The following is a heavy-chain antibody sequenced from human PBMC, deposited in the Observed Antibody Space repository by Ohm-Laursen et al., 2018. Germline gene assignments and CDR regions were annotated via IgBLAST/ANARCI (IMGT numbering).Heavy chain of an antibody. CDR1: GFTFSGYA. CDR2: ATGSGRGT. Sequence: GSLRLSCSASGFTFSGYAMSWVRQGPEKGLEWVSVATGSGRGTYYTDSVKGRFSISRDNSKNTLYLQMNSLRVEDTAVYYCAKGRSGGTGHGNWFESWGQGALVIVSS. CDR3: AKGRSGGTGHGNWFES. D-gene: IGHD3-10*01. J-gene: IGHJ5*01. V-gene: IGHV3-23*01.